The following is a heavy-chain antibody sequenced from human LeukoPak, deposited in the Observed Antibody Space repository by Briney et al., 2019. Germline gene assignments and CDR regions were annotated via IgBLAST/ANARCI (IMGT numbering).Heavy chain of an antibody. J-gene: IGHJ4*02. V-gene: IGHV1-18*04. CDR3: AREAYSSGSDC. CDR1: GYTFTSYG. CDR2: ISAYNGNT. Sequence: GASVKVSCKASGYTFTSYGISWVRQAPGQGLERMVWISAYNGNTNYAQKLQGRVTMTTDTSTSTAYMELRRLRSDDTAVYDWAREAYSSGSDCWGQGTLVTVSS. D-gene: IGHD6-19*01.